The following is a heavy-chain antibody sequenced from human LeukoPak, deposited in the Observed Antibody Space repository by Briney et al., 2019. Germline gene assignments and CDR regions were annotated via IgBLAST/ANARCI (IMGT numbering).Heavy chain of an antibody. J-gene: IGHJ4*02. CDR3: ARGSGWYFY. D-gene: IGHD6-19*01. Sequence: NPSETLSLTCTVSGGSISSYYWSWVRQPPGKGLDWIGYIYYSGITNYNPSRKSRVTISVDTSKNQFSLKLSSVTAADTAVYYCARGSGWYFYWGQGTLVTVSS. CDR1: GGSISSYY. CDR2: IYYSGIT. V-gene: IGHV4-59*01.